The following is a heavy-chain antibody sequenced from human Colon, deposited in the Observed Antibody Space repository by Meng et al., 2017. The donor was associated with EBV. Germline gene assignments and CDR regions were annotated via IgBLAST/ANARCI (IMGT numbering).Heavy chain of an antibody. CDR1: GGSISSNGYY. V-gene: IGHV4-39*01. CDR2: IYHSGST. D-gene: IGHD3-10*01. J-gene: IGHJ4*02. CDR3: ARRRGGSGRDC. Sequence: LHAPGPGPVKPLGTLSSPCTGSGGSISSNGYYWDWVRQPPGKGLEWIGAIYHSGSTSYNPSLQSRVTMVVDTSKNQFSLMLTSVTATDTAVYYCARRRGGSGRDCWGQGTLVTVSS.